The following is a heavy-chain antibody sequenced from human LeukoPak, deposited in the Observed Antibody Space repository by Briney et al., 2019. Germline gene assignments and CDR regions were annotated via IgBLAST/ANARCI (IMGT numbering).Heavy chain of an antibody. CDR3: ARDGGIAVSGTPRGPFDY. J-gene: IGHJ4*02. V-gene: IGHV4-39*07. Sequence: SETLSLTCTVSGGSISSSSYYWGWIRQPPGKGLEWIGSIYYSGTTYYNPSLKSRVTISVDTSKNQFSLKLSSVTAADTAVYYCARDGGIAVSGTPRGPFDYWGPGTLVTVSS. CDR2: IYYSGTT. D-gene: IGHD6-19*01. CDR1: GGSISSSSYY.